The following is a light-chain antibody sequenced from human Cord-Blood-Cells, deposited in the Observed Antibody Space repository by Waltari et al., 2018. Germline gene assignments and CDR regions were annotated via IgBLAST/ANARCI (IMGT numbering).Light chain of an antibody. V-gene: IGKV1-39*01. CDR1: QSISSY. Sequence: DITTTQSPSSLSASVGDRVTITCRASQSISSYLNWYQQKPGKAPKLLIYAASSLQSGVPSRFSGSGSGTDFTLTISSLQPEDFATYYCQQSYSTPPTFGQGTKVEIK. J-gene: IGKJ1*01. CDR2: AAS. CDR3: QQSYSTPPT.